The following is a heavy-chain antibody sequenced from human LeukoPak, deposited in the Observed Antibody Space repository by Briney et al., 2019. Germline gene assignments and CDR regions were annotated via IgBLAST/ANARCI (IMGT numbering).Heavy chain of an antibody. Sequence: SETLSLTCTVSGGSISSHYWSWIRQPSGKGLEWIGYIYYSGSTNYNPSLKSRVTISVDTSKNQFSLKLSSVTAADTAVYYCARYEYSSSSRGFDPWGQGTLVTVSS. V-gene: IGHV4-59*11. D-gene: IGHD6-6*01. CDR2: IYYSGST. CDR1: GGSISSHY. J-gene: IGHJ5*02. CDR3: ARYEYSSSSRGFDP.